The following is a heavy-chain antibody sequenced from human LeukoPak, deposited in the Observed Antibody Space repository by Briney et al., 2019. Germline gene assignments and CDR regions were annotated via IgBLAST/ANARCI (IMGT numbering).Heavy chain of an antibody. J-gene: IGHJ6*02. CDR1: GYTFTSYA. D-gene: IGHD6-13*01. CDR2: INAGNGNT. V-gene: IGHV1-3*01. CDR3: ATAAAGRDYYYGMDV. Sequence: ASVKVSCKASGYTFTSYAMHWVRQAPGQRLEWMGWINAGNGNTKYSQKFQGRVTITRDTSASTAYMELSSLRSEDTAVYYCATAAAGRDYYYGMDVWGQGTTVTVSS.